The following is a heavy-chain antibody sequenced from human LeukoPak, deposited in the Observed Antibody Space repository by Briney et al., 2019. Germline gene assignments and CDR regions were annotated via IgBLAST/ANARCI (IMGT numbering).Heavy chain of an antibody. CDR1: GFTFSSYA. CDR3: ARAWDHTIFGVVPLGY. Sequence: PGRSLRLSCAASGFTFSSYAMHWVRQAPGKGLEWVAVISYDGSNKYYADSVKGRFTISRDNSKNTLYLQMNSLRAEDTAVYYCARAWDHTIFGVVPLGYWGQGTLVTVSS. CDR2: ISYDGSNK. D-gene: IGHD3-3*01. V-gene: IGHV3-30-3*01. J-gene: IGHJ4*02.